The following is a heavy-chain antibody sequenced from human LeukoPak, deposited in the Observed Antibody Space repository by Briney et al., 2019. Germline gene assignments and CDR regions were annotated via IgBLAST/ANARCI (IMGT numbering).Heavy chain of an antibody. D-gene: IGHD6-19*01. J-gene: IGHJ4*02. V-gene: IGHV3-30*18. Sequence: GGSLRLSCAASGFTFSSYGMHWVRQAPGKGLEWVAVISYDGSNKYYADSVKGRFTISRDNSKNTLYLQMNSLRAEDTAVYYCAKDRRPGWPVYSFDYWGQGTLVTVSS. CDR2: ISYDGSNK. CDR1: GFTFSSYG. CDR3: AKDRRPGWPVYSFDY.